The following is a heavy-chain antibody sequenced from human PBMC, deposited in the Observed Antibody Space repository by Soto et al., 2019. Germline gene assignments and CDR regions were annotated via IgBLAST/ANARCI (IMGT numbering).Heavy chain of an antibody. J-gene: IGHJ4*02. D-gene: IGHD3-22*01. CDR1: GHTFTGYY. Sequence: ASVKVSCKASGHTFTGYYMHWVRQAPGQGLEWMGWINPNSGGTNYAQKFQGRVTMTRDTSISTAYMELSRLRSDDTAVYYCARNYDSSGYSIDYWGQGTLVTVSS. V-gene: IGHV1-2*02. CDR2: INPNSGGT. CDR3: ARNYDSSGYSIDY.